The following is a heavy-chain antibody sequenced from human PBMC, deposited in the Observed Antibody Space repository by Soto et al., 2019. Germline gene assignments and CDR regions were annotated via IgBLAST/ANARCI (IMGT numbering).Heavy chain of an antibody. V-gene: IGHV3-23*01. J-gene: IGHJ4*02. D-gene: IGHD3-10*01. Sequence: GGSLRLSCAASGFTFSNYVMSWVRQAPGKGLEWVSTMSAGSDATYYTDSVKGRLTISRDNSKNTLYLQMNGLRAEDTAIYYCAKVFRQGQLAYYYFDYWGQGTLVNVSS. CDR3: AKVFRQGQLAYYYFDY. CDR2: MSAGSDAT. CDR1: GFTFSNYV.